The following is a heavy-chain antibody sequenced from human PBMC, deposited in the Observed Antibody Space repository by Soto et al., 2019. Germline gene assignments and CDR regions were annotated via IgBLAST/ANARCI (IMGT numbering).Heavy chain of an antibody. J-gene: IGHJ3*02. D-gene: IGHD3-16*02. V-gene: IGHV3-21*01. Sequence: GGSLRLSCAASGFTFSSYSMNWVRQAPGKGLEWVSSISSSSSYIYYAGSVKGRFTISRDNAKNSLYLQMNSLRAEDTAVYYCARGSYRLGAFDIWGQGTMVTVSS. CDR1: GFTFSSYS. CDR3: ARGSYRLGAFDI. CDR2: ISSSSSYI.